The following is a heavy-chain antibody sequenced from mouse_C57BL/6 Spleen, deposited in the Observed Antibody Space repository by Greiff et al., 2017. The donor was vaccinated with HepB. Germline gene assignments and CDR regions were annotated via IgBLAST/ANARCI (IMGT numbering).Heavy chain of an antibody. Sequence: QVQQQQSGPGLVQPSQSLSITCTVSGFSLTSYGVHWVRQSPGKGLEWLGVIWRGGSTDYNAAFMSRLSITKDNSKSQVFFKMNSLQADDTAIYYCAALYDPLYYYAMDYWGQGTSVTVSS. CDR1: GFSLTSYG. CDR2: IWRGGST. CDR3: AALYDPLYYYAMDY. V-gene: IGHV2-5*01. J-gene: IGHJ4*01. D-gene: IGHD2-12*01.